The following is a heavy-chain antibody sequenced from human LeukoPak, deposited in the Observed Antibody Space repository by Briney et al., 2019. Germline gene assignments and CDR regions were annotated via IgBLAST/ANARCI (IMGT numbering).Heavy chain of an antibody. CDR2: IYYSGST. Sequence: SETLSLTCTVSGGSISSYYWSWIRQPPGKGLEWIGYIYYSGSTNYNPSLKSRVTISVDTSKNQFSLKLSSVTAADTAVYYCARQDTAMVYFDYWGQGTLVTVPS. CDR3: ARQDTAMVYFDY. J-gene: IGHJ4*02. V-gene: IGHV4-59*01. CDR1: GGSISSYY. D-gene: IGHD5-18*01.